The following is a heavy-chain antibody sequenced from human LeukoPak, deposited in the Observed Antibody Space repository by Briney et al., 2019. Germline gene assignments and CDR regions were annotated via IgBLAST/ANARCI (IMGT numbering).Heavy chain of an antibody. V-gene: IGHV3-23*01. CDR2: ISGSGYST. Sequence: QPGGSLRPSCAASGFTFSSYAMSWVRRAPGKGLEWVSSISGSGYSTYYADSVKGRFTISRDNSKNTLYLQMNSLRAEDTAVYYCAKFGGSAVTTLYFHYWGQGTLVTVSS. J-gene: IGHJ4*02. D-gene: IGHD4-17*01. CDR1: GFTFSSYA. CDR3: AKFGGSAVTTLYFHY.